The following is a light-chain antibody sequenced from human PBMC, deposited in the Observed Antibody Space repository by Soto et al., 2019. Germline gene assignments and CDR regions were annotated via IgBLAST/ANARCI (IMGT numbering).Light chain of an antibody. Sequence: QSALTQPASVSGAPGQSITISCTGTSSDVGSYNLVSWYQQHPGKAPKLMIYEGSKRPSGVSNRFSGSKSGNTAYLTISGLQAEDEADYYCCSYAGSSWVFGGGTPLTVL. V-gene: IGLV2-23*01. CDR2: EGS. CDR1: SSDVGSYNL. J-gene: IGLJ3*02. CDR3: CSYAGSSWV.